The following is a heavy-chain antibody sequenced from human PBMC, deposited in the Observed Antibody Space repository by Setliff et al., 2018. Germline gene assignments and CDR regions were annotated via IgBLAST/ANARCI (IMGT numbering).Heavy chain of an antibody. CDR3: AISTIFGVVSPTPDAFDI. CDR2: INPSSGAT. CDR1: GYTFTGYY. V-gene: IGHV1-2*06. Sequence: ASVKVSCKASGYTFTGYYMYWVRQAPGQGLEWMGRINPSSGATIYAQKFQGRVTMTSDTSISTAYMELGRLRSDDTAVYYCAISTIFGVVSPTPDAFDIWGQGTMVTVSS. D-gene: IGHD3-3*01. J-gene: IGHJ3*02.